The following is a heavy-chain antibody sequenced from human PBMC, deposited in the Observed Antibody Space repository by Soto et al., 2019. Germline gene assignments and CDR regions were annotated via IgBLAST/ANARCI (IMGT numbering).Heavy chain of an antibody. CDR1: GFTFSSYG. J-gene: IGHJ4*02. CDR3: AKRSRGSSISYYFYY. D-gene: IGHD2-2*01. V-gene: IGHV3-30*18. Sequence: QVQLVESGGGVVQPGRSLRLSCAASGFTFSSYGMHWVRQAPGKGLEWVAVVSYDGSNKYYADSVKGRFTISRDNSKNTLYLQMSSLRAVDTAVYYCAKRSRGSSISYYFYYWGQGTLVTVSS. CDR2: VSYDGSNK.